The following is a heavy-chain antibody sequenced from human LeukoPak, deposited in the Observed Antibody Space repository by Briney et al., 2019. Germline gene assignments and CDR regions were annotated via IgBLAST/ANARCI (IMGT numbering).Heavy chain of an antibody. CDR1: GGTFSSYA. J-gene: IGHJ4*02. Sequence: SVKVSCKASGGTFSSYAISWVRQAPGQGLEWMGRIIPILGIANYAQKFQGRVTITADKSTSTAYMELSSLRSEDTAVYYCAKDSTLGIFEDWGQGTLVTVSS. CDR2: IIPILGIA. CDR3: AKDSTLGIFED. V-gene: IGHV1-69*04. D-gene: IGHD7-27*01.